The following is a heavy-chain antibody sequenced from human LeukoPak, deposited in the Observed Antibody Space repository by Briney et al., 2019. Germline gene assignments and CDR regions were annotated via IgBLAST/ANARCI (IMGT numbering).Heavy chain of an antibody. D-gene: IGHD6-6*01. J-gene: IGHJ4*02. Sequence: TGGSLRLSCAASGFTFSTRWMNWVRQAPGKGLEWVANIKKDGGEKYYVDSVKGRFTISRDNAKNSLYLQMNSLRAEDTAVCYCARGRRSSGRSSSFGFWGQGTLVTVSS. CDR1: GFTFSTRW. CDR3: ARGRRSSGRSSSFGF. V-gene: IGHV3-7*05. CDR2: IKKDGGEK.